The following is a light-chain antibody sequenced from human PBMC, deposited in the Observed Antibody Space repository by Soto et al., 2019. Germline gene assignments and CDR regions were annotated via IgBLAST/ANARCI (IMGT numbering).Light chain of an antibody. CDR3: QQYNSYPWT. Sequence: IQMTQSPSTLSASVGDRVTFTCRASQTISTWLAWYQQKPGEAPKLLIYKASTLEVGVPSRFSASGSGTEFTLTINTLQPADFATYYCQQYNSYPWTF. V-gene: IGKV1-5*03. CDR2: KAS. CDR1: QTISTW. J-gene: IGKJ1*01.